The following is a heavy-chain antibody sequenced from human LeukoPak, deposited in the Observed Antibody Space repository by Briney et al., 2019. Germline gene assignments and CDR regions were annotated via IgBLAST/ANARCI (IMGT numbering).Heavy chain of an antibody. J-gene: IGHJ6*03. CDR2: ISGSGGST. D-gene: IGHD6-19*01. V-gene: IGHV3-23*01. Sequence: GGSLRLSCAASGFTFSSYGMSWVRQAPGKGLEWVSAISGSGGSTYYADSVKGRFTISRDNSKNTLYLQMNSLRAEDTAVYYCARHQQWQVIHYYHYMDVWGKGTTVTVSS. CDR1: GFTFSSYG. CDR3: ARHQQWQVIHYYHYMDV.